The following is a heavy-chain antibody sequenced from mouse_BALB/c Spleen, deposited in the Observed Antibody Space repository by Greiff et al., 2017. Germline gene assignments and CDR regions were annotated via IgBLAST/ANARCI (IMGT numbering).Heavy chain of an antibody. D-gene: IGHD2-3*01. CDR3: ARSDGYYGWYFDV. CDR1: GFTFSGFG. J-gene: IGHJ1*01. Sequence: EVKLMESGGGLVQPGGSRKLSCAASGFTFSGFGMHWVRQAPEKGLEWVAYISSGSSTIYYADTVKGRFTISRDNPKNTLFLQMTSLRSEDTAMYYCARSDGYYGWYFDVWGAGTTVTVSS. V-gene: IGHV5-17*02. CDR2: ISSGSSTI.